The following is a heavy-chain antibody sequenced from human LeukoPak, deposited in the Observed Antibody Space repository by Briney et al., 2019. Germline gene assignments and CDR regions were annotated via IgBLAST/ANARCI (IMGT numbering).Heavy chain of an antibody. CDR3: AKDSPSCSSTSCYTLYYFDY. CDR2: ISISGGTT. CDR1: GFTFSSYG. Sequence: GGSLRLSCATFGFTFSSYGMTWVRQAPGKGLEWVSTISISGGTTYYADSVKGRSSISRDNSKSTVYLQMNSLRAEDTAAYYCAKDSPSCSSTSCYTLYYFDYWGQGTLVTVSS. J-gene: IGHJ4*02. V-gene: IGHV3-23*01. D-gene: IGHD2-2*02.